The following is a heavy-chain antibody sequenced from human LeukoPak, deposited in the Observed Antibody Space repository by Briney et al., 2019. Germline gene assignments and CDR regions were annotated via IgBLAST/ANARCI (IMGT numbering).Heavy chain of an antibody. Sequence: PSETLSLTCTVSGGSISSYYWSWIRQPPGKGLEWIGYIYYSGSTNYNPSLKSRVTISVDTSKNQFSLKLSSVTAADTAVYYCARGTMGGVVVPAHFDYWGQGTLVTVSS. CDR1: GGSISSYY. V-gene: IGHV4-59*01. D-gene: IGHD2-2*01. CDR3: ARGTMGGVVVPAHFDY. J-gene: IGHJ4*02. CDR2: IYYSGST.